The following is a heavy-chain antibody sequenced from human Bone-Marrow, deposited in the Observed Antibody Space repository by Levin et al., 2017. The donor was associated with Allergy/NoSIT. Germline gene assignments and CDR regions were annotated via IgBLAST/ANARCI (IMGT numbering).Heavy chain of an antibody. CDR3: ARDGEQWYDFWSGYSRDPNWFDP. V-gene: IGHV1-2*06. D-gene: IGHD3-3*01. Sequence: GESLKISCKASGYTFTDYYIHWVRQAPGQGLEWMGRINPNSGSTNYAQKFRGRVPMTRDTSISTAYMDLTRLRSDDTAVYYCARDGEQWYDFWSGYSRDPNWFDPWGQGTLVTVSS. CDR2: INPNSGST. CDR1: GYTFTDYY. J-gene: IGHJ5*02.